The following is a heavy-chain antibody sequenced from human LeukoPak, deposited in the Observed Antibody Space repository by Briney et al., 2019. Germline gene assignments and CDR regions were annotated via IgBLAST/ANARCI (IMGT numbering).Heavy chain of an antibody. CDR2: IYYSGST. CDR1: GGSVSATNFY. Sequence: SETLSLTCTVSGGSVSATNFYWSWIRQPPGKGLEWIGYIYYSGSTKYNPSLKSRVTISVDKSKTQFSLTLTSLTAADTAVYYCARPAGSGSWYYFDLWGQGTLVTVSS. V-gene: IGHV4-61*05. J-gene: IGHJ4*02. D-gene: IGHD5-18*01. CDR3: ARPAGSGSWYYFDL.